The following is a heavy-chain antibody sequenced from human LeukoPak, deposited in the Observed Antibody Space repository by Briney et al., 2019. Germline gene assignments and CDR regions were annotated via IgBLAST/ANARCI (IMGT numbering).Heavy chain of an antibody. CDR3: ARTPYSSSTHYFDY. Sequence: SETLSLTCTVSGGSISSSSYYWGWIRQPPGKGLEWIGSIYYSGSTYYNPSLKSRVTISVDTSKNQFSLKLSSVTAADTAVYYCARTPYSSSTHYFDYWGQGTLVTVSS. D-gene: IGHD6-13*01. V-gene: IGHV4-39*07. CDR1: GGSISSSSYY. CDR2: IYYSGST. J-gene: IGHJ4*02.